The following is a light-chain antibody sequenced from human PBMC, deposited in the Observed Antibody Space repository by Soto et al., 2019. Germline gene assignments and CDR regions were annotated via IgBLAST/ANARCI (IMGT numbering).Light chain of an antibody. V-gene: IGKV3-20*01. CDR2: GAS. CDR1: QSVSSSF. J-gene: IGKJ1*01. Sequence: EIVLAQSPGSRSLCRGGGATLSGRASQSVSSSFLAWYQQKAGPAPRLLIYGASRRATGIPDRFSGSGSGTDFTLTISRLEPEDFAVYYCHQYEAVVTFGQGTKVDI. CDR3: HQYEAVVT.